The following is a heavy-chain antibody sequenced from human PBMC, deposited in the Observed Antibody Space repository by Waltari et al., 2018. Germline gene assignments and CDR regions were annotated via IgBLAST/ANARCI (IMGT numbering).Heavy chain of an antibody. CDR3: ARVSSWPKDDAFDI. D-gene: IGHD6-13*01. J-gene: IGHJ3*02. V-gene: IGHV4-39*01. CDR1: GGSISSSSYY. CDR2: IYYSGST. Sequence: QLQLQESGPGLVKPSETLSLTCTVPGGSISSSSYYWGWIRQPPGKGREGIGSIYYSGSTYYNPSLKSRVTISVDTSKNQFSLKLSSVTAADTAVYYCARVSSWPKDDAFDIWGQGTMVTVSS.